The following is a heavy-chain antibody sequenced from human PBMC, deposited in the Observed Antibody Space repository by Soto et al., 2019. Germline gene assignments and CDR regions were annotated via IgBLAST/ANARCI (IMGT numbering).Heavy chain of an antibody. CDR1: GYTFTSYA. V-gene: IGHV1-3*01. CDR3: ARAPWYQLLVDVWFDP. CDR2: INAGNGNT. Sequence: GASVKVSCKASGYTFTSYAMHWVRQAPGQRLEWMGWINAGNGNTKYSQKFQGRVTITRDTSASTAYMELSSLRSEDTAVYYCARAPWYQLLVDVWFDPWGQGTLVTVSS. D-gene: IGHD2-2*01. J-gene: IGHJ5*02.